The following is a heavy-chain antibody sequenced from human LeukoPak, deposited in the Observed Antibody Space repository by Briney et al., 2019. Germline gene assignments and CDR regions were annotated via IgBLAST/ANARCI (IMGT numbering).Heavy chain of an antibody. CDR3: TLYNF. CDR1: GYTFSNHE. V-gene: IGHV1-3*03. CDR2: INGGNGDT. Sequence: ASVKVSCKASGYTFSNHEIHWVRQAPGQSLEWMGGINGGNGDTKYSQELQDRVTISRDTSANTAYMELSSLGSEDMAVYYCTLYNFWGQGTLVTVSS. J-gene: IGHJ4*02. D-gene: IGHD3/OR15-3a*01.